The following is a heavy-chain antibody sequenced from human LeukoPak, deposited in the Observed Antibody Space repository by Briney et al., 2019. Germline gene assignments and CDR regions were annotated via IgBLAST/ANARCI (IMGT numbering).Heavy chain of an antibody. CDR2: YSSSSSYI. CDR1: GFTFSSYS. D-gene: IGHD3-10*01. CDR3: ARAKRFGELFDY. J-gene: IGHJ4*02. Sequence: GGSLSLSCALSGFTFSSYSMNWVRQAPGKGLEWVSAYSSSSSYIYYADSVKGRFTISRDNAKNSLYLQMNSLRAEDTAVYYCARAKRFGELFDYWGQGTLVTVSS. V-gene: IGHV3-21*01.